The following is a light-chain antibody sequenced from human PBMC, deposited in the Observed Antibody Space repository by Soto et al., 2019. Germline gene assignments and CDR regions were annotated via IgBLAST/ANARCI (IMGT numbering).Light chain of an antibody. Sequence: QSALTQPASVSGSPGQSITISCTGTSSDVGGYNYVSWYQQHPGTAPRLLIYEDIRRPSGISSRFSGSKSGNTASLTISGLRAEDEAAYYCCSYVAHRKVVFGGGTKLTVL. J-gene: IGLJ3*02. CDR2: EDI. CDR3: CSYVAHRKVV. CDR1: SSDVGGYNY. V-gene: IGLV2-14*03.